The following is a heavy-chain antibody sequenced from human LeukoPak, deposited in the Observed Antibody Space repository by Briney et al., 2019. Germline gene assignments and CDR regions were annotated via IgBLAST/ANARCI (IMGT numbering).Heavy chain of an antibody. J-gene: IGHJ4*02. V-gene: IGHV1-24*01. CDR3: AAGRPYSLLDY. CDR2: FDVIDAKT. CDR1: GSSLTELS. D-gene: IGHD5-18*01. Sequence: ASVKVSCTVSGSSLTELSLYWVRQAPGKGLEWMGGFDVIDAKTFYAQKFQGRVTMTEDSSTDTAYMEMSSLRSDDTAFYYCAAGRPYSLLDYWGQGTLLTVSS.